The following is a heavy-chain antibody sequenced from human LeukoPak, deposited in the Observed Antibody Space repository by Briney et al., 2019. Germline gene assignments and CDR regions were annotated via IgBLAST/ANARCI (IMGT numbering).Heavy chain of an antibody. Sequence: GGSLRLSCAASGFNVSSNYMSWVRQAPGKGLEWVSAIYSGGSAYYADSVKGRFSISRHNSKNTLYLQMNSLRTEDTAVYYCARGKSVLDYWGQGTLVTVSS. CDR3: ARGKSVLDY. CDR2: IYSGGSA. CDR1: GFNVSSNY. V-gene: IGHV3-53*04. D-gene: IGHD5/OR15-5a*01. J-gene: IGHJ4*02.